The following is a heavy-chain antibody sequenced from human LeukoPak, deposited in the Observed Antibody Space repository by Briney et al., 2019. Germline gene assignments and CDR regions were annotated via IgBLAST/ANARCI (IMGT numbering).Heavy chain of an antibody. CDR3: ARVVRRLIDY. CDR1: GGSFSGYY. D-gene: IGHD2-21*01. V-gene: IGHV4-34*01. CDR2: INHSGST. J-gene: IGHJ4*02. Sequence: SGTLSLTCAVYGGSFSGYYWSWIRQPPGKGLEWIGEINHSGSTNYNPSLKSRVTISVDTSKNQFSLKLSSVTAADTAVYYCARVVRRLIDYWGQGTLVTVSS.